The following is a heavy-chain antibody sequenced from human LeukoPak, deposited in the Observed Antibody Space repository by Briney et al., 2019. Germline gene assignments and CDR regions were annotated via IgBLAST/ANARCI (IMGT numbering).Heavy chain of an antibody. D-gene: IGHD4-17*01. Sequence: PGGSLRLSCAASGFTLSSHWMHWVSQAPGKGLVWVSRINNDGSRTTYADSVKGRFTISRDNAKKTLYLQMNSLRAEDTAVYFCAREDYNDSGWYFDLWGRGTLVTVSS. CDR2: INNDGSRT. J-gene: IGHJ2*01. CDR3: AREDYNDSGWYFDL. CDR1: GFTLSSHW. V-gene: IGHV3-74*01.